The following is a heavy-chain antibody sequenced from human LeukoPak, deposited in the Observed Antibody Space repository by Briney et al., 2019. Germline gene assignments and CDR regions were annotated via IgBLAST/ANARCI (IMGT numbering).Heavy chain of an antibody. CDR2: IYSGGST. D-gene: IGHD6-6*01. CDR3: CIAARPYYFDY. Sequence: GGSLRLSCAASGFTVSSNYMSWVRQAPGKGLEWVSVIYSGGSTYYADSVKGRFTISRDNSKNTLYLQMNSLRAEDTAVYYCCIAARPYYFDYWGQGTLVTVSS. J-gene: IGHJ4*02. CDR1: GFTVSSNY. V-gene: IGHV3-53*01.